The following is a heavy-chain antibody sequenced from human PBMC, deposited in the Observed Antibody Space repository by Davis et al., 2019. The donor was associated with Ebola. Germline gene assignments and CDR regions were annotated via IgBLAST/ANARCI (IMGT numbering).Heavy chain of an antibody. D-gene: IGHD6-13*01. V-gene: IGHV3-23*01. CDR2: IGGRGEIT. CDR3: AKDLGSSWYNPFYYFDY. J-gene: IGHJ4*02. Sequence: GGSLRLSCAASGFFFSTDVMSWVRQAPGRGLEWVSAIGGRGEITYYADSVRGRFIISRDKSTNILYLQMNSLRAEDTAVYYCAKDLGSSWYNPFYYFDYWGQGTLVTVSS. CDR1: GFFFSTDV.